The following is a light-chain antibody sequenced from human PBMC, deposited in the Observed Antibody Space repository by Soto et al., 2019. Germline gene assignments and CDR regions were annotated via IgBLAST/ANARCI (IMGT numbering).Light chain of an antibody. Sequence: QSVLTQPASVSGSPGQSITISCTGTSSDVGGYNYVSWYQQHPGKAPKVMIYDVSKRPSGISNRFSGSKSGNTAALTISGLQVEDEADYYCSSYTSGSTRVVFGGGTQLTVL. V-gene: IGLV2-14*03. CDR2: DVS. J-gene: IGLJ2*01. CDR1: SSDVGGYNY. CDR3: SSYTSGSTRVV.